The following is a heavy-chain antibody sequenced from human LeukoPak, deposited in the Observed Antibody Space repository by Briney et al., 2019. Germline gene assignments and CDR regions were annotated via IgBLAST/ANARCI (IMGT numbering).Heavy chain of an antibody. CDR2: INHSGST. J-gene: IGHJ4*02. V-gene: IGHV4-34*01. CDR1: GGSFSGYY. CDR3: ARASAAGLGLIDY. D-gene: IGHD6-13*01. Sequence: SETLSLTCAVYGGSFSGYYWSWIRQPPGKGLEWIGEINHSGSTNYNPSLKSRVTISVDTSKNQFSLKLSSVTAADTAVYYCARASAAGLGLIDYWGQGTLVTVSS.